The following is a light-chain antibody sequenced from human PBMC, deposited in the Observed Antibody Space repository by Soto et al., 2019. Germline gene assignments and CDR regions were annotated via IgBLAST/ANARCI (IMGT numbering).Light chain of an antibody. CDR2: FGS. CDR3: MQALQSLT. V-gene: IGKV2-28*01. Sequence: EIVMTQSPLTLPVTPGEPASISCRSRQSLLYYNTYTYFDWYVQQPGQSPQLLISFGSTRAPGVPDRFSGSGSGTDFTLKINRVEAEDVGTYYCMQALQSLTFGQGTRLEIK. CDR1: QSLLYYNTYTY. J-gene: IGKJ5*01.